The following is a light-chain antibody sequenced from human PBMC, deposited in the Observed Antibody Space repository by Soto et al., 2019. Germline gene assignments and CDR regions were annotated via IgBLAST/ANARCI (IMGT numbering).Light chain of an antibody. CDR3: QLNNSDPDT. CDR1: QSISTW. CDR2: DAS. J-gene: IGKJ5*01. Sequence: DIQMTQSPSSLSASLGDGVTITCPASQSISTWLAWYQPKPGKAPNLLIYDASTLASGGPSGFSGSGSGTKFNLSISSLQPDESATYNGQLNNSDPDTFGQGTRLEIK. V-gene: IGKV1-5*01.